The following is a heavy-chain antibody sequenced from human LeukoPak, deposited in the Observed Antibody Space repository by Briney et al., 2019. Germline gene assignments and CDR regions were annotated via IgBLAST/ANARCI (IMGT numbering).Heavy chain of an antibody. D-gene: IGHD1-1*01. CDR2: ISSSSSSK. Sequence: GGSLRLSCVASGFTFSSYSMNWVRQAPGKGLEWVSYISSSSSSKYYADSVKGGFTISRDNAKNSLYLQMNSLRAEDTAVYYCARDFRGDGYTPLGYWGQGTLVTVSS. V-gene: IGHV3-48*04. J-gene: IGHJ4*02. CDR3: ARDFRGDGYTPLGY. CDR1: GFTFSSYS.